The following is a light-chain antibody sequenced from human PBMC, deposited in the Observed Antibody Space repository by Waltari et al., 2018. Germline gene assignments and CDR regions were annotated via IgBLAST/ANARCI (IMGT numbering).Light chain of an antibody. Sequence: QSVLTQPPSASGTPGQRVTISCSGSSSNIGFNTVSWYHQVPGTAPKLLIYTDNPRPSGVPDRFSGSRSGSSASLAISGLQSEDEAEYYCAAWDDSLNGWVFGGGTKVTVV. J-gene: IGLJ3*02. V-gene: IGLV1-44*01. CDR1: SSNIGFNT. CDR3: AAWDDSLNGWV. CDR2: TDN.